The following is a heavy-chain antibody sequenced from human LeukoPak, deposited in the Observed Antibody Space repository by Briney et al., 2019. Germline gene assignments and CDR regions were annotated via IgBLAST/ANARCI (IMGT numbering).Heavy chain of an antibody. Sequence: SETLSLTCTVSAGSINNYYWSWIRQPPGKGLEWIGYIYYSGSTNYNPSLKSRVTISVDTSKNQFSLKLSSVTAADTAVYYCARYYNWNYYFDYWGQGTLVTVSS. J-gene: IGHJ4*02. CDR3: ARYYNWNYYFDY. D-gene: IGHD1-20*01. CDR1: AGSINNYY. CDR2: IYYSGST. V-gene: IGHV4-59*08.